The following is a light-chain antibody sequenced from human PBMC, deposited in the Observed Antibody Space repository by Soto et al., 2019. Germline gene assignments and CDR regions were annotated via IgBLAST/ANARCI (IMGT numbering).Light chain of an antibody. Sequence: EIVMTQSPATLSVSPGERATLSCRASQSVSSSLAWYQQKPGQAPRLLIYGASARAAGIPARFSGSGSGTEFTLTISSLLSEDFAVYFCQQYNTWPPVTFGGGTSVEIK. CDR1: QSVSSS. J-gene: IGKJ4*01. V-gene: IGKV3-15*01. CDR2: GAS. CDR3: QQYNTWPPVT.